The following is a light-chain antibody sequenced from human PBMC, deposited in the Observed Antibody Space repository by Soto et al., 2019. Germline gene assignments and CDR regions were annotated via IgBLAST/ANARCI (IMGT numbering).Light chain of an antibody. J-gene: IGKJ3*01. CDR2: GAS. V-gene: IGKV3-20*01. Sequence: EIVLTQSPGTLSLSPGERATLSCRASQSVSSSYLAWYQQKPGQAPMLLIYGASVRATGIPVRFSGSGSGTDFTPTITRLEPEAFAVYYGQQYGSSPLFTFGRGTKVDIK. CDR1: QSVSSSY. CDR3: QQYGSSPLFT.